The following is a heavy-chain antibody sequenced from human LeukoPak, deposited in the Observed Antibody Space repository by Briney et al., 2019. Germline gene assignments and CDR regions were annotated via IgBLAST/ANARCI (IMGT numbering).Heavy chain of an antibody. CDR3: ARRAGDYSHPYDY. CDR1: GFTFSSYV. V-gene: IGHV3-23*01. D-gene: IGHD3-22*01. Sequence: PGGSLRLSCAASGFTFSSYVMSWVRQAPGRGLEWVSAISGSGDNTYYADSVKGRVTISRDNSKNTLYLQMNSLRVDDTAVYYCARRAGDYSHPYDYWGQGTLVTVSS. J-gene: IGHJ4*02. CDR2: ISGSGDNT.